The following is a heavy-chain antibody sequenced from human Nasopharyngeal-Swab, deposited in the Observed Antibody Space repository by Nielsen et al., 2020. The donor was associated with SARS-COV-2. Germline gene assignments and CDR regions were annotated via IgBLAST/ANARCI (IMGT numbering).Heavy chain of an antibody. Sequence: GESLKISCAASGFTFSGYGMHWVRQAPGKGLEWVAVISYDGSNKYYADSVKGRFTISRDNSKNTLYLQMNSLRAEDTAVYYCANGAGVPNWFDPWGQGTLVTVSS. CDR2: ISYDGSNK. D-gene: IGHD3-10*01. J-gene: IGHJ5*02. CDR1: GFTFSGYG. V-gene: IGHV3-30*18. CDR3: ANGAGVPNWFDP.